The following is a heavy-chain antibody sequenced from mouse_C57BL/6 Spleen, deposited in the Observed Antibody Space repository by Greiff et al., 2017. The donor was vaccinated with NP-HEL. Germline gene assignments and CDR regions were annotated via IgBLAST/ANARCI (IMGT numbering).Heavy chain of an antibody. CDR3: ARAYYDYDDYFDY. Sequence: QVQLKQPGAELVKPGASVKLSCKASGYTFTSYWMHWVKQRPGQGLEWIGMIHPNSGSTNYNEKFKSKATLTVDKSSSTAYMQLSSLTSEDSAVYYCARAYYDYDDYFDYWGQGTTLTVSS. D-gene: IGHD2-4*01. J-gene: IGHJ2*01. V-gene: IGHV1-64*01. CDR1: GYTFTSYW. CDR2: IHPNSGST.